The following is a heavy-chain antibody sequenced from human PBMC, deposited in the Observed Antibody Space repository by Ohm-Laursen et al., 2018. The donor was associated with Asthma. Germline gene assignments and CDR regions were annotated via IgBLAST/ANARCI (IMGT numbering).Heavy chain of an antibody. CDR1: GFTFRSYA. Sequence: SLRLSCTASGFTFRSYAMHWVRQAPGKGLEWVAVISYDGSNKYYADSVKGRFTISRDNSKNTLYLQMNSLRAEDTAVYYCAKDCHSSGWCDWGQGTLVTVSS. CDR2: ISYDGSNK. CDR3: AKDCHSSGWCD. V-gene: IGHV3-30-3*01. J-gene: IGHJ4*02. D-gene: IGHD6-19*01.